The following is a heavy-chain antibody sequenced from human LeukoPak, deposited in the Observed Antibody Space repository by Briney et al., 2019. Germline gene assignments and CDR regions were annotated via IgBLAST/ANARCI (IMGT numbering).Heavy chain of an antibody. V-gene: IGHV3-11*04. CDR3: VRGKHLDWLSYLTPAHFDF. CDR1: GFTFSNAW. D-gene: IGHD3-9*01. CDR2: ISSSGSTI. Sequence: GGSLRLSCAASGFTFSNAWMSWVRQAPGKGLEWVSYISSSGSTIYYADSVKGRFTISRDNAKNSLSLQMNSLRTEDTAFYYCVRGKHLDWLSYLTPAHFDFWGQGTLVTVSS. J-gene: IGHJ4*02.